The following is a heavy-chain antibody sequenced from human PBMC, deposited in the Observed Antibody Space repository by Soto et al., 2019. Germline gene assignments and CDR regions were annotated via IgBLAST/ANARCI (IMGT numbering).Heavy chain of an antibody. V-gene: IGHV3-64D*06. CDR2: ISSNGGST. D-gene: IGHD3-3*01. CDR3: VKDNYDFWSGYYKYYFDY. Sequence: EGSLRLSCSASGFTFSSYAMHWVRQAPGKGLEYVSAISSNGGSTYYADSVKGRFTISRDNSKNTLYLQMSSLRAEDTAVYYCVKDNYDFWSGYYKYYFDYWGQGTLVTVSS. J-gene: IGHJ4*02. CDR1: GFTFSSYA.